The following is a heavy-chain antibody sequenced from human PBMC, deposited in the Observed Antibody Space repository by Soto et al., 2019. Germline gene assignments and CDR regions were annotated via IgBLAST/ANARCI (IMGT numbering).Heavy chain of an antibody. V-gene: IGHV3-30-3*01. J-gene: IGHJ4*02. CDR3: ARSRNGAVPDSINF. D-gene: IGHD2-8*01. CDR1: GFTFSRYA. Sequence: GGSLRLSCAASGFTFSRYAMHWVRQAPGEGLEWVAVISRDGSSKYYGDSVKGRFTVSRDTSNNTLYLSMTSLRPDDTAVFYCARSRNGAVPDSINFWGQGTLVTVSS. CDR2: ISRDGSSK.